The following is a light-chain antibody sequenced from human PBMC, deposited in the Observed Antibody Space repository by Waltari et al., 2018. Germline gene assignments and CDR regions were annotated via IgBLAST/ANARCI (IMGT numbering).Light chain of an antibody. V-gene: IGKV3-20*01. CDR2: GAS. CDR1: QSVSRT. J-gene: IGKJ1*01. Sequence: EIVLTQSPGTLSLSPGQRATLSCRASQSVSRTLAWYQQKPGQAPRVLSYGASTRATCIPERFSGGGSGTDFSLTISRLEPEDFAVYYCQHYVSLPATFGQGTKVEIK. CDR3: QHYVSLPAT.